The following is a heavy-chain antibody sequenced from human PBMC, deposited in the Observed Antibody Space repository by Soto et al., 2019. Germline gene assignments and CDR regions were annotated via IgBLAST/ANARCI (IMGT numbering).Heavy chain of an antibody. J-gene: IGHJ4*02. V-gene: IGHV3-7*01. CDR3: SRSLDS. CDR2: INKDGSEK. CDR1: GFTFSTYW. Sequence: VGSLRLSCAASGFTFSTYWMDWVRQTPGKGLEWVANINKDGSEKNYVDSVKGRLTIYRDNAKNSLYLQMSSLTAEDSALYYCSRSLDSWGQGTLVTVS.